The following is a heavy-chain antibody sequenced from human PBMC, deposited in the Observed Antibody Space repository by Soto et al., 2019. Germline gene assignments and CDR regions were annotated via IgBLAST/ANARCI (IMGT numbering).Heavy chain of an antibody. D-gene: IGHD3-16*01. CDR3: AKDLSWGQCDY. V-gene: IGHV3-74*01. CDR1: GFTFSNYW. CDR2: IRSDGTAT. J-gene: IGHJ4*02. Sequence: EMQLVESGGGLVQPGGSLRLSWVASGFTFSNYWMHWVRQDPGMGLVWVSSIRSDGTATQYADSVNGRFTVSRDNTKNTRYLHMTSLRAEDTAVDYCAKDLSWGQCDYWGQGTLVTVSS.